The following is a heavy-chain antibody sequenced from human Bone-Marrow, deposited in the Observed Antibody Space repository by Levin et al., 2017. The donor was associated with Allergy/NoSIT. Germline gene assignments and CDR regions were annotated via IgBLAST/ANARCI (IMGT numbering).Heavy chain of an antibody. V-gene: IGHV3-11*01. CDR2: ISSSGSHI. D-gene: IGHD1-26*01. J-gene: IGHJ6*02. Sequence: GGSLRLSCAASGFTFSDYYMSWIRQAPGKGLQWVSYISSSGSHIDSADSVKGRFTISRDNARNSMYLQMNSLRAEDTAVYYCARDRVSSTYYDRHYYSYHGIDVWGQGTTVTVSS. CDR3: ARDRVSSTYYDRHYYSYHGIDV. CDR1: GFTFSDYY.